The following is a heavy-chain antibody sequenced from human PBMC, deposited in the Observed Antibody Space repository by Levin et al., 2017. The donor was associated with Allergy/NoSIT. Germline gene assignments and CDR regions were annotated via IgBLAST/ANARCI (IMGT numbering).Heavy chain of an antibody. V-gene: IGHV3-23*01. CDR2: IRGSGSRT. Sequence: GESLKISCAASGFTFTTYDMTWVRQAPGKGLEWVSAIRGSGSRTFYADSVKGRFTISRDNSKNTVFLQMNSLRVEDTAVYYCAPGIGMTGSPTDYWGQGTLVTVSS. J-gene: IGHJ4*02. CDR3: APGIGMTGSPTDY. D-gene: IGHD6-19*01. CDR1: GFTFTTYD.